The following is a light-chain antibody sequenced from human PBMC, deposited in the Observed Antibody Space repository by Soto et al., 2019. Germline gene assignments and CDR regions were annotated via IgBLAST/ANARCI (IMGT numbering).Light chain of an antibody. CDR1: RSDVGGYNY. J-gene: IGLJ1*01. Sequence: SCTGTRSDVGGYNYVSWYQQHPGKAPKLMIYEVSKRPSGVPDRFSGSKSGNTASLTVSGLQAEDEADYYCSSYAGSNNYVFGTGTKVTVL. V-gene: IGLV2-8*01. CDR2: EVS. CDR3: SSYAGSNNYV.